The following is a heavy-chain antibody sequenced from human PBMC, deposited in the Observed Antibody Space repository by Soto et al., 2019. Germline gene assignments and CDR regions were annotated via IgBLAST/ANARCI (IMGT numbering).Heavy chain of an antibody. CDR1: SGSISSSNW. V-gene: IGHV4-4*02. D-gene: IGHD6-13*01. CDR3: ARARIAAAVRGAFDI. CDR2: IYHSGST. J-gene: IGHJ3*02. Sequence: PSETLSLTCAVSSGSISSSNWWSWVRQPPGKGLEWIGEIYHSGSTNYNPSLKSRVTISVDKSKNQFSLKLSSVTAADTAVYYCARARIAAAVRGAFDIWGQGTVVTVS.